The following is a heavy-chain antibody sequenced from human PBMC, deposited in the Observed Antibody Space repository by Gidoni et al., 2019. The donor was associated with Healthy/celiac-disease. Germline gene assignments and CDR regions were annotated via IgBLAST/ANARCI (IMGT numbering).Heavy chain of an antibody. J-gene: IGHJ4*02. V-gene: IGHV1-2*06. D-gene: IGHD2-2*01. CDR2: INPNSGGT. CDR1: GYTFTGYY. CDR3: ATSLDKYCSSTSCPFDY. Sequence: QVQLVQSGAAVKKPGASVKVSCKASGYTFTGYYMHWVRQAPGQGLEWMGRINPNSGGTNYAQKFQGRVTMTRDTSISTAYMELSRLRSDDTAVYYCATSLDKYCSSTSCPFDYWGQGTLVTVSS.